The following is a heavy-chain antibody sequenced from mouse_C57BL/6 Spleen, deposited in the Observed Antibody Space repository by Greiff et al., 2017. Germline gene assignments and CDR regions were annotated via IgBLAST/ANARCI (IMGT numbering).Heavy chain of an antibody. CDR1: GFTFSSYA. J-gene: IGHJ2*01. D-gene: IGHD1-1*01. CDR2: ISDGGSYT. CDR3: ARDKALPIYGSSDYFGY. Sequence: DVMLVESGGGLVKPGGSLKLSCAASGFTFSSYAMSWVRQTPEKRLEWVATISDGGSYTYYPDNVKGRFTISRDNAKNNLYLQMSQLKSEDTAMYYCARDKALPIYGSSDYFGYWGQGTTLTVSS. V-gene: IGHV5-4*01.